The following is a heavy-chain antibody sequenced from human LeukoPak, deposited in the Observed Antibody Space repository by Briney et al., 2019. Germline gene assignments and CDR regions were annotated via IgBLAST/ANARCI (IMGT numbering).Heavy chain of an antibody. CDR1: GASISSGSYD. J-gene: IGHJ4*02. CDR3: ARGNSYYYDSSGYPDY. Sequence: DPSQTLSLTCTVSGASISSGSYDWSWIRQPAGKGLEWIGRIYTSGSTNYNPSPKSRFTISVDTSKNQFSLKLRSVTAADTAVYYCARGNSYYYDSSGYPDYWGQGTPVTVSS. D-gene: IGHD3-22*01. CDR2: IYTSGST. V-gene: IGHV4-61*02.